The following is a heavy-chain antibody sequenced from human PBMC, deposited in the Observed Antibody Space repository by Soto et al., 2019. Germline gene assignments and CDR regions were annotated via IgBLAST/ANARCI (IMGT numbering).Heavy chain of an antibody. V-gene: IGHV3-30-3*02. CDR3: AKYSSSWYDNDAFDI. J-gene: IGHJ3*02. CDR1: GFTFSSYA. D-gene: IGHD6-13*01. Sequence: QVQLVESGGGVVQPGRSLRLSCAASGFTFSSYAMHWVRQAPGKGLEWVAVISYDGSNEYYADSVKGRFTVSRDNSKNTLYLQMDNLRAEDTAVYYYAKYSSSWYDNDAFDIWGQGTRVTVSS. CDR2: ISYDGSNE.